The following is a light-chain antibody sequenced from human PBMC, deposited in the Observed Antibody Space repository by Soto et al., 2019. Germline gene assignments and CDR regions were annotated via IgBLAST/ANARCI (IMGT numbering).Light chain of an antibody. V-gene: IGLV2-14*01. CDR3: SSYTSSSTSYV. CDR1: SSDVGGYNY. CDR2: DVS. Sequence: QSALTQPASMSGSPGQSITISCTGTSSDVGGYNYVSWYQQHPGKAPKLMIYDVSNRPSGVSNRFSGSKSGNTASLTISGLQAEDEAAYYCSSYTSSSTSYVFGTGTKLTVL. J-gene: IGLJ1*01.